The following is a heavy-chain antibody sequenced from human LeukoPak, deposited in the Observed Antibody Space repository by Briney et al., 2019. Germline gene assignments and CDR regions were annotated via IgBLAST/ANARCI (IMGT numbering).Heavy chain of an antibody. V-gene: IGHV3-7*03. Sequence: PGGSLRLSCAASGFTLSSYWMSWVRQAPGKGLEWVANIKQDGSEKYYVDSVKGRFTISRDNAKNSLYLQMNSLRAEDTAVYYCARRYSSSWGVFDYWGQGTLVTVSS. J-gene: IGHJ4*02. D-gene: IGHD6-13*01. CDR2: IKQDGSEK. CDR1: GFTLSSYW. CDR3: ARRYSSSWGVFDY.